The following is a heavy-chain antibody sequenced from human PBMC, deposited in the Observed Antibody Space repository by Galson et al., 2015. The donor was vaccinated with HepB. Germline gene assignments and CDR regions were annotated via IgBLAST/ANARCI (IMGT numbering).Heavy chain of an antibody. Sequence: SVKVSCKASGYTFTSYYMHWVRQAPGQGLEWMGIINPSGGSTSYAQKFQGRVTMTRDTSTSTVYMELSSLRSEDTAVYYCARDQKVSAYCGGDCYSEGDYWGQGTLVTVSS. CDR2: INPSGGST. V-gene: IGHV1-46*01. D-gene: IGHD2-21*02. J-gene: IGHJ4*02. CDR1: GYTFTSYY. CDR3: ARDQKVSAYCGGDCYSEGDY.